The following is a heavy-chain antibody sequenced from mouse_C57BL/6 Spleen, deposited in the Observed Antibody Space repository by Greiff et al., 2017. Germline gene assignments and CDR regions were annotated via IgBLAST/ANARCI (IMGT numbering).Heavy chain of an antibody. Sequence: QVQLQQSGTELVKPGASVKLSCKASGYTFTSYWMHWVKQRSGQGLEWIGNINPSNGGTNYNAKFKSKATLTVDKSSSTAYMQLSSLTSEDAAVYYCARMVTHYFDYWGQGTTLTVAS. J-gene: IGHJ2*01. D-gene: IGHD2-2*01. CDR2: INPSNGGT. CDR3: ARMVTHYFDY. CDR1: GYTFTSYW. V-gene: IGHV1-53*01.